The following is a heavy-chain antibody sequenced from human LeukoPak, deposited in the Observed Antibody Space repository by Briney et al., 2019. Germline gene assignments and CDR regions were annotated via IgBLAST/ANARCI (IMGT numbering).Heavy chain of an antibody. J-gene: IGHJ3*02. CDR2: IYYSGST. CDR1: GGSISSYF. Sequence: PSETLSLTCTVSGGSISSYFWSWIRQPPGKGLEWIGYIYYSGSTNYNPSLKSRVTISVDTSRIQFSLKLSTVTAADTAVYSCATSGRTGYTDAFDIWGQGTMVIVSS. D-gene: IGHD3/OR15-3a*01. CDR3: ATSGRTGYTDAFDI. V-gene: IGHV4-59*01.